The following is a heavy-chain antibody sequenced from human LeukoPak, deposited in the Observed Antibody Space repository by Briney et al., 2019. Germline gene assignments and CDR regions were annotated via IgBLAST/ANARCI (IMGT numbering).Heavy chain of an antibody. Sequence: SETLSLTCAVYGASFSGDTWSWIRQSPGKGLEWIGDINHSGNTIHNPSLKSRVTISVDTSKNQFSLKLSSVTAADTAVYYCARGTKSNIVVVPAALYYFDYWGQGTLVTVSS. CDR2: INHSGNT. CDR3: ARGTKSNIVVVPAALYYFDY. CDR1: GASFSGDT. D-gene: IGHD2-2*01. V-gene: IGHV4-34*01. J-gene: IGHJ4*02.